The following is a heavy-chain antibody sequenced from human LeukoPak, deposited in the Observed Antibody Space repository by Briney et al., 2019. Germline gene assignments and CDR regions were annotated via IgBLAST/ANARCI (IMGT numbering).Heavy chain of an antibody. V-gene: IGHV3-21*01. CDR2: ISSSSSYI. J-gene: IGHJ4*02. CDR1: EFTFSSYY. Sequence: PGGSLRLSCAGSEFTFSSYYMNWVRQAPGKGLEWVSSISSSSSYIYYADSVKGRFTISRDNAKNSLYLQMNSLRAEDTAVYYCARSMTTVTTFDYWGQGTLVTVSS. CDR3: ARSMTTVTTFDY. D-gene: IGHD4-17*01.